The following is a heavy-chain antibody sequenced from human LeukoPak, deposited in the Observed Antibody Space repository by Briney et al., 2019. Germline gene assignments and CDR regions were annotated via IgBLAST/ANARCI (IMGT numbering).Heavy chain of an antibody. V-gene: IGHV3-23*01. D-gene: IGHD2-2*01. CDR2: ISGSGGST. CDR1: GFTFSSYA. Sequence: GGSLRLSCAASGFTFSSYAMSWVRQAPGKGLEWVSAISGSGGSTYYADSVKGRFTISRDNSKNTLYLQMNSLRAEDTAVYYCAKAWSYCSSTSCSAPGYWGQGTLVTVSS. CDR3: AKAWSYCSSTSCSAPGY. J-gene: IGHJ4*02.